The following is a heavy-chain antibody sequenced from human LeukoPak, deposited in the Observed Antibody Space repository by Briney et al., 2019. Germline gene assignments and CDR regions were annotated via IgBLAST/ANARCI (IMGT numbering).Heavy chain of an antibody. CDR1: GYTFTSYG. D-gene: IGHD1-26*01. V-gene: IGHV1-2*02. Sequence: GASVKVSCKASGYTFTSYGISWVRQAPGQGLEWMGWINPNSGGTNYAQKFQGRVTMTRDTSISTAYMELSRLRSDDTAVYYCARPMMWELLRGDCDAFDIWGQGTMVTVSS. CDR2: INPNSGGT. CDR3: ARPMMWELLRGDCDAFDI. J-gene: IGHJ3*02.